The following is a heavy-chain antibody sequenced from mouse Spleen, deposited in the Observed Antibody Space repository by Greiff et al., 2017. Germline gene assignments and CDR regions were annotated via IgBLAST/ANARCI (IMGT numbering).Heavy chain of an antibody. J-gene: IGHJ4*01. CDR2: ISNGGGST. CDR3: ATGSGYAMDY. Sequence: EVMLVESGGGLVQPGGSLKLSCATSGFPFSDYYMYWVRQTPEKRLEWVAYISNGGGSTYYPDTVKGRFTISRDNAKNTLYLQMSRLKSEDTAMYYCATGSGYAMDYWGQGTSVTVSS. V-gene: IGHV5-12*02. CDR1: GFPFSDYY.